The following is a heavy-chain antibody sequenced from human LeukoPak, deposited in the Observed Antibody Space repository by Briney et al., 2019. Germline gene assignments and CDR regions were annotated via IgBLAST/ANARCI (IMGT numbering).Heavy chain of an antibody. V-gene: IGHV4-34*01. CDR3: ATDLSGNSPYYFDY. CDR2: INHSGST. J-gene: IGHJ4*02. D-gene: IGHD4-23*01. CDR1: GGSFSGYY. Sequence: SETLSLTCAVYGGSFSGYYWSWIRQPPGKGLEWIGEINHSGSTNYNPSLKSRVTISVDTSKNQFSLKLSSVTAADTAVYYCATDLSGNSPYYFDYWGQGTLVTVSS.